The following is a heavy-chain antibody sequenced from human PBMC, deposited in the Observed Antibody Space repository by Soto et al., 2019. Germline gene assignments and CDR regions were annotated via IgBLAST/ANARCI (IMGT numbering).Heavy chain of an antibody. D-gene: IGHD6-19*01. J-gene: IGHJ4*02. CDR2: INPNGGST. Sequence: QVQVVQSGAEVKKPGASVKVSCKTSGYTFINYHVHWVRQAPGQGLEWMGAINPNGGSTTYAQHLPGRITMTRDASTSTVYMDLSSLRSDDTAVYYCALPKNTLGWYNFWGQGSLVTV. CDR3: ALPKNTLGWYNF. CDR1: GYTFINYH. V-gene: IGHV1-46*01.